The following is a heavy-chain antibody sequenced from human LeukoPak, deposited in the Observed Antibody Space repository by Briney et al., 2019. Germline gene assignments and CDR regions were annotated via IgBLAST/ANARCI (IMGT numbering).Heavy chain of an antibody. D-gene: IGHD3-10*01. J-gene: IGHJ6*02. CDR2: IWYDGSNK. CDR3: ARERITMVRVYYGMDV. CDR1: GFTFSSYG. V-gene: IGHV3-33*01. Sequence: PGGSLRLSCAASGFTFSSYGMHWVRQAPGKGLEWVAVIWYDGSNKYYADSVKGRFTISRDNSKNTLYLQMNSLGAEDTAVYYCARERITMVRVYYGMDVWGQGTTVTVSS.